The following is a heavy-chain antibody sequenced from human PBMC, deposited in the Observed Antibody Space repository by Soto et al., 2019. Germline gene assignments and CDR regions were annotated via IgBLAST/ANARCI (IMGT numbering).Heavy chain of an antibody. CDR1: GFTFSSYW. Sequence: VQLVESGGGLVQPGGSLRLSCAASGFTFSSYWMHWVRQAPGKGLVWVSRINSDGSTTSYADSVKGRFAIARDNAKNTLYLQMNRLRAEDTAVYYCARVGVGAYHFDYWGQGTVVTVPS. V-gene: IGHV3-74*01. CDR3: ARVGVGAYHFDY. J-gene: IGHJ4*02. D-gene: IGHD1-26*01. CDR2: INSDGSTT.